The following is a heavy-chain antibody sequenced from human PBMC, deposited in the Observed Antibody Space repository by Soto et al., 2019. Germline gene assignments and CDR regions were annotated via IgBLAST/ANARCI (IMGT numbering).Heavy chain of an antibody. J-gene: IGHJ3*02. CDR2: INPSGGST. CDR1: GYTFTSYY. V-gene: IGHV1-46*01. CDR3: ARSRLMVYDAFDI. D-gene: IGHD2-8*01. Sequence: QVQLVQSGAEVKKPGASMKVSCKASGYTFTSYYMHWVRQAPGQGPEWMGVINPSGGSTSYAQKSHGRVTMTRDTSTSTVYMELSSLRSEATAVYYCARSRLMVYDAFDIWGQGTMVTVSS.